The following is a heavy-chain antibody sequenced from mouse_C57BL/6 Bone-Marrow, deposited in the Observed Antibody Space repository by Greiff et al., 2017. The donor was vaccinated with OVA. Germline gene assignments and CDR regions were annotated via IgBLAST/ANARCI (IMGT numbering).Heavy chain of an antibody. J-gene: IGHJ1*03. CDR3: VRQGYDGYWYFDV. V-gene: IGHV10-1*01. D-gene: IGHD2-3*01. CDR2: IRSKSNNYAT. Sequence: EVQLVESGGGLVQPKGSLKLSCAASGFSFNTYAMNWVRQAPGKGLEWVARIRSKSNNYATYYADSVKDRFTISRDDSESMLYLQMNNLKTEDTAMYYCVRQGYDGYWYFDVWGTGTTVTVSS. CDR1: GFSFNTYA.